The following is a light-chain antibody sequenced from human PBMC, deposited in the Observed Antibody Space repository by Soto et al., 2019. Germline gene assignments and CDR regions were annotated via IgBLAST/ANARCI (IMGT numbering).Light chain of an antibody. V-gene: IGKV1-39*01. CDR1: QNIRTY. CDR3: QQTSTTLWT. CDR2: DAS. Sequence: DIQMTQSPSSLSASVGDRVTITCRASQNIRTYINWYQQKSGRAPNLLIFDASRLQSGVPSRFSGTGSGTDFTLTITRLQPEDFATYYCQQTSTTLWTFGQGTKV. J-gene: IGKJ1*01.